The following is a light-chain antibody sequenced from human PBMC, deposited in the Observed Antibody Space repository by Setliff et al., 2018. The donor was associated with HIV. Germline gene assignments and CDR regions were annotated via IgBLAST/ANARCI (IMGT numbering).Light chain of an antibody. CDR3: QQYDNWPST. V-gene: IGKV3-15*01. Sequence: EIVMTHSPATLSVSPGERVTLSCRASQSVRTNLGWYQHKSGQSPRLLIYGASTRATGIPARFSGSGSGTEFTLSISSLQPEDSALYFCQQYDNWPSTFGQGTKVDIK. CDR2: GAS. J-gene: IGKJ1*01. CDR1: QSVRTN.